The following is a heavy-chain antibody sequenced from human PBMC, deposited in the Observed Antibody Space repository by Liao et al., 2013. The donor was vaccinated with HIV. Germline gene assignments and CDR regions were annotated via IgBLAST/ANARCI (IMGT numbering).Heavy chain of an antibody. CDR3: ARGGRQDDKGGTSVRIDY. CDR2: MYNLGTT. J-gene: IGHJ4*02. CDR1: GGSISRSSYY. D-gene: IGHD4-23*01. V-gene: IGHV4-39*07. Sequence: QVQLQESGPGLVKPSETLSLSCNVTGGSISRSSYYWGWVRQSPGKGLEWIGSMYNLGTTYYNPSLKGRATISVDTSKNHFSLWVKSVTAADTAVYYCARGGRQDDKGGTSVRIDYWGPGIVVTVSS.